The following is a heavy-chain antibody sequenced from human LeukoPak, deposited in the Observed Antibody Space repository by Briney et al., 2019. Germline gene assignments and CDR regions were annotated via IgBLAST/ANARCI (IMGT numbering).Heavy chain of an antibody. CDR2: IYYSGST. D-gene: IGHD5-12*01. J-gene: IGHJ3*02. V-gene: IGHV4-59*01. Sequence: SETLSLTCTVSGGSISSYYWSWVRQPPGKGLEWIGYIYYSGSTNYNPSLMSRVTISVDTSKNQFSLKLSSVTAADTAVYYCARDVEFRYGGYEVGTFDIWGQGTLVTVSS. CDR3: ARDVEFRYGGYEVGTFDI. CDR1: GGSISSYY.